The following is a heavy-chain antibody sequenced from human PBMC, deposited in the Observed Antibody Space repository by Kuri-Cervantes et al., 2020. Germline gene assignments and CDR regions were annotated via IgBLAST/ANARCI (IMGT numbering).Heavy chain of an antibody. CDR2: IYPGDSDT. V-gene: IGHV5-51*01. CDR3: ARLGGYYYDSSGYYWNWFDP. CDR1: GYSFTSYW. D-gene: IGHD3-22*01. Sequence: GGFLRLSCKGSGYSFTSYWIGWVRQMPGKGLEWMGIIYPGDSDTRYSPSFQGQVTISADKSISTAYLQWSSLKASDTAMYYCARLGGYYYDSSGYYWNWFDPWGQGTLVTVSS. J-gene: IGHJ5*02.